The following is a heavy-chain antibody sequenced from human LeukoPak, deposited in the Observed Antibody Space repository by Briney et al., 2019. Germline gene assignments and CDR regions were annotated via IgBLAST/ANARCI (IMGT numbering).Heavy chain of an antibody. J-gene: IGHJ4*02. CDR2: ISGSGSST. CDR3: AKGRISDY. V-gene: IGHV3-23*01. CDR1: GFTFSNYA. Sequence: HPGGSLRLSCAASGFTFSNYAMSWVRQAPGKGLEWVSAISGSGSSTYYADSVKGRFTIPRDNSKNTLYLQMNSLRAEDTAVYYCAKGRISDYWGQGTLVTVSS.